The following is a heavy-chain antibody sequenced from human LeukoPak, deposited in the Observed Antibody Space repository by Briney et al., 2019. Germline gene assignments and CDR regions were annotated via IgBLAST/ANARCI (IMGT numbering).Heavy chain of an antibody. V-gene: IGHV3-20*04. J-gene: IGHJ4*02. CDR3: ARIRSAGWYFVGADF. CDR1: GFKFDDFG. Sequence: GSLRLSCAASGFKFDDFGMSWVRQGPGKKLEWVSSINWNGVSTGYADSVKDRFTISRDNAKNLLYVQMNNLRAEDTALYYCARIRSAGWYFVGADFWGQGTPVTVSS. D-gene: IGHD6-19*01. CDR2: INWNGVST.